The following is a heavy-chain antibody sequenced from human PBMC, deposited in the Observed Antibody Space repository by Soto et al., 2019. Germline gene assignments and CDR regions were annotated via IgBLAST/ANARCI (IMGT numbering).Heavy chain of an antibody. V-gene: IGHV3-74*01. J-gene: IGHJ4*02. D-gene: IGHD3-22*01. Sequence: GGSLRLSCTAFGFTFSSHWMYWVRQGPGKGLAWVSRINGDGSSTAYADSVRGRFTISRDNAKNTLSLQMNSLRAEDTAVYYCAREIYDDYDSSGFDHWGQGTLVTVSS. CDR3: AREIYDDYDSSGFDH. CDR1: GFTFSSHW. CDR2: INGDGSST.